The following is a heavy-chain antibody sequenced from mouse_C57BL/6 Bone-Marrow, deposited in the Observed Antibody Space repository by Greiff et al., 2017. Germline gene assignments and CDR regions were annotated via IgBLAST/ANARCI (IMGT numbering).Heavy chain of an antibody. CDR2: IDPENGDT. D-gene: IGHD1-1*01. CDR1: GFNIKDDY. V-gene: IGHV14-4*01. J-gene: IGHJ2*01. CDR3: TNPVVADFDY. Sequence: VQLQQSGAELVRPGASVKLSCTASGFNIKDDYMHWVKQRPEQGLEWIGWIDPENGDTEDASKFQGKATITADTSSNTAYLQLSSPTSEDTAVYYCTNPVVADFDYWGQGTTLTVSS.